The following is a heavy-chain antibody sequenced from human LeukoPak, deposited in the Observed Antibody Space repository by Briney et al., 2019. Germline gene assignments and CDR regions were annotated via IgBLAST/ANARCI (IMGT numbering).Heavy chain of an antibody. Sequence: SETLSLTCTVSGGSISSYYWSWIRQPAGKGLEWIGRIYTSGSTNYNPSLKSRVTMSVDTSKNQFSLKLSSVTAADTAVYYCARDAGYHGYQLLGWFDPWGQGTLVTVSS. CDR2: IYTSGST. CDR1: GGSISSYY. D-gene: IGHD2-2*01. CDR3: ARDAGYHGYQLLGWFDP. J-gene: IGHJ5*02. V-gene: IGHV4-4*07.